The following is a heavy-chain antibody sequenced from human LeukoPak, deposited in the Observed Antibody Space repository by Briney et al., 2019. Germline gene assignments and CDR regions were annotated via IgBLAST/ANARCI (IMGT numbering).Heavy chain of an antibody. CDR3: ASCFGGVIVSCNWFDP. J-gene: IGHJ5*02. V-gene: IGHV1-2*02. CDR2: INPKSGGT. CDR1: GYTFTGYY. D-gene: IGHD3-16*02. Sequence: ASVKVSCKASGYTFTGYYMHWVRQAPGQGLEWMGWINPKSGGTNYAQKFRGRVTMTRDTSISTAYMELSRLRSDDTAVYYCASCFGGVIVSCNWFDPWGQGTLVTVSS.